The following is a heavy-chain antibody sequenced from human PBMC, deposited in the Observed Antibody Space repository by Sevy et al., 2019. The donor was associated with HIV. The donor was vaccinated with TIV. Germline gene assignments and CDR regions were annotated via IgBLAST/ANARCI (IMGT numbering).Heavy chain of an antibody. J-gene: IGHJ2*01. CDR3: ATPHGGGWYEGTVGDLDL. CDR2: LYSTRNT. Sequence: SETLSLTCNVSGGSISSSSYYWGWIRQPPGKGLEGIGRLYSTRNTSYNPSLRRRVTMSADTSKNQLSLKLDSVSAADTAVYYCATPHGGGWYEGTVGDLDLWGRGTLVTVSS. V-gene: IGHV4-39*01. D-gene: IGHD6-19*01. CDR1: GGSISSSSYY.